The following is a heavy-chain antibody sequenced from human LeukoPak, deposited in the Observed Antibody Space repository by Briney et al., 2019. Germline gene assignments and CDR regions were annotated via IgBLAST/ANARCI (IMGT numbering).Heavy chain of an antibody. CDR2: IYYTGST. D-gene: IGHD5-18*01. V-gene: IGHV4-59*01. J-gene: IGHJ6*02. CDR3: ARVVTAGYYYYSGTDV. CDR1: GGSISSYY. Sequence: SETLSLTCTVSGGSISSYYWSWIRQPPGKGLEWIGYIYYTGSTHYSPSLKSRVTISVDTSKNQFSLKLSSVTAADTAVYYCARVVTAGYYYYSGTDVWGQGTTVTVSS.